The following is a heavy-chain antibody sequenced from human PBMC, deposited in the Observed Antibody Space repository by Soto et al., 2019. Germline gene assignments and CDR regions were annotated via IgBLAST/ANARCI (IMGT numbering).Heavy chain of an antibody. CDR1: GGTFSSYA. J-gene: IGHJ4*02. CDR3: ARDVIAAAGTAG. D-gene: IGHD6-13*01. V-gene: IGHV1-69*13. Sequence: SVKVSCKASGGTFSSYAIIWVRQAPGQGLEWMGGIIPIFGTANYAQKFQGRVTITADESTSTAYMELSSLRSEDTAVYYCARDVIAAAGTAGWGQGTLVTVSS. CDR2: IIPIFGTA.